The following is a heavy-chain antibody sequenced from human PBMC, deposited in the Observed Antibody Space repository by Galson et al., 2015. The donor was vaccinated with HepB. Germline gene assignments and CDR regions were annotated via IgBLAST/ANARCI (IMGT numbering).Heavy chain of an antibody. Sequence: SGFTYSNYWMSWVRQAPGRGLEWVANIKQDGSEKYYVDSVEGRFTVSRDNAKKTLYLDMNALSVEDTAVYYCARGWDTDVTSNFDYWGQGALVTVSS. V-gene: IGHV3-7*03. J-gene: IGHJ4*02. CDR2: IKQDGSEK. CDR3: ARGWDTDVTSNFDY. CDR1: GFTYSNYW. D-gene: IGHD5-18*01.